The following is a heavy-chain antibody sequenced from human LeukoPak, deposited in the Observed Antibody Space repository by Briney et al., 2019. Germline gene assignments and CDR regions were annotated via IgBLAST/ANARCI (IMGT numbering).Heavy chain of an antibody. D-gene: IGHD2-2*01. CDR3: ARDRRLDYQLPADY. J-gene: IGHJ4*02. V-gene: IGHV1-18*01. CDR1: GYTFTSHI. Sequence: ASVKVSCKTSGYTFTSHIISWVRQAPGQGLEWMGWISAYNGNTKYTQKLQGRVTMTTDTSTSTAFMELRSLRSDDTAVYYCARDRRLDYQLPADYWGQGTLVTVSS. CDR2: ISAYNGNT.